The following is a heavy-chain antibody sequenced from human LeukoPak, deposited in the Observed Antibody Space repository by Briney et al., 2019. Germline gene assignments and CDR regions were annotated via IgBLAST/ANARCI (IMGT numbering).Heavy chain of an antibody. V-gene: IGHV3-74*01. J-gene: IGHJ5*02. D-gene: IGHD3-3*01. CDR1: GFTFSSYW. CDR2: INSDGSST. CDR3: ARDAGLRFLRDWFDP. Sequence: GGSLRLPCAASGFTFSSYWMHWVRQAPGKGLVWVSRINSDGSSTSYADSVKGRFTISRDNAKNTLYLQMNSLRAEDTAVYYCARDAGLRFLRDWFDPWGQGTLVTVSS.